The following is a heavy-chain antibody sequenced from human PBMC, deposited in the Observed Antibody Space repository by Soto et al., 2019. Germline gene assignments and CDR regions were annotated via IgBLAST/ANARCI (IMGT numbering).Heavy chain of an antibody. Sequence: VQLVDSGGGVVQPGRSLRLSCAASGFTFSNFAMYWVRQAPGKGLEWVTVISYDGSHKYYADSVKGRFTISRDNSKNTLYLQMNNLRAEDSAVYFCARDYSYQRAMDVWGQGTTVTVSS. CDR2: ISYDGSHK. CDR1: GFTFSNFA. D-gene: IGHD2-15*01. V-gene: IGHV3-30-3*01. J-gene: IGHJ6*02. CDR3: ARDYSYQRAMDV.